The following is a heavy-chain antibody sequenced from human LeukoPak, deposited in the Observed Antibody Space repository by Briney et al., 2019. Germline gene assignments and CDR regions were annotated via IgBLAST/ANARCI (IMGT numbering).Heavy chain of an antibody. J-gene: IGHJ4*02. CDR1: GFTFSSYW. Sequence: PGGSLRLSCTASGFTFSSYWMDWVRQAPGKGLEWVANIKQDGSEKYYVDSVKGRFTISRDNAKNSLYLQMSSLRAEDTAVYYCARDRDWYSFDSWGQGTLVTVSS. CDR2: IKQDGSEK. V-gene: IGHV3-7*03. D-gene: IGHD6-19*01. CDR3: ARDRDWYSFDS.